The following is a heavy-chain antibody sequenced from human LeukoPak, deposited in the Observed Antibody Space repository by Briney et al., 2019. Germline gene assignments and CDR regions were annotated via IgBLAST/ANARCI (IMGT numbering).Heavy chain of an antibody. CDR3: VRVRAVAGHFDY. V-gene: IGHV3-23*01. CDR1: GFTFSSYA. CDR2: IGGSGTYT. J-gene: IGHJ4*02. Sequence: GGSLRLSCAASGFTFSSYAMTWVRQTPGKWLEWVSAIGGSGTYTYYADSVKGRFTISRDSSKNTLYLQMNSLRAEDTAVYYCVRVRAVAGHFDYWGQGTLVTVSS. D-gene: IGHD6-19*01.